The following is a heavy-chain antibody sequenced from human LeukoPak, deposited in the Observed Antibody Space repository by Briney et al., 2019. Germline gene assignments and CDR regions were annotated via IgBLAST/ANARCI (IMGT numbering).Heavy chain of an antibody. J-gene: IGHJ4*02. CDR1: GGSISSGGYY. CDR3: ARSRYSSGWYY. V-gene: IGHV4-31*03. D-gene: IGHD6-19*01. Sequence: SETLSLTCTVSGGSISSGGYYWSWICQHPGKGLEWIGYIYYSGSTYYNPSLKSRVTISVDTSKNQFSLKLSSVTAADTAVYYCARSRYSSGWYYWGQGTLVTVSS. CDR2: IYYSGST.